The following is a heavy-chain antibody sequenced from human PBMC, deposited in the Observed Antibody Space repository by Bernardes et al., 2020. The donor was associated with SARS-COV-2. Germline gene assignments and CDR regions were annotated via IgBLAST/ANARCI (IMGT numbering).Heavy chain of an antibody. CDR1: GFTLCRYW. CDR2: LKQDGSEN. D-gene: IGHD6-6*01. V-gene: IGHV3-7*03. J-gene: IGHJ4*02. CDR3: ARDPIAARPTFDY. Sequence: GGFLRPPCAASGFTLCRYWMSLIRPAPGKGLEWVANLKQDGSENYYVDSVKGRFTIYRDNAKNSLFLKMNSLRAEDTAVYYCARDPIAARPTFDYWGQGTLVTVSS.